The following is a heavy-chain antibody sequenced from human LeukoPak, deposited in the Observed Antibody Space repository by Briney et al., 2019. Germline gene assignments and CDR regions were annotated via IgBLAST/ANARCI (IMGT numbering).Heavy chain of an antibody. J-gene: IGHJ6*02. V-gene: IGHV3-48*01. CDR2: ISSSSSTI. Sequence: GGSLRLSCAASGFTFSSYSMNWVRQAPGKGLEWVSYISSSSSTIYYADSVKGRFTISRDNAKNSLYLQMNSLRAEDTAVYHCASVVCGGDCYFSHYGMDVWGQGTTVTVSS. CDR1: GFTFSSYS. CDR3: ASVVCGGDCYFSHYGMDV. D-gene: IGHD2-21*02.